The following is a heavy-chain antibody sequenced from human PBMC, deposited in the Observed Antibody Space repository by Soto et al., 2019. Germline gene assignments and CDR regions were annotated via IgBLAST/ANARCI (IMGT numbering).Heavy chain of an antibody. J-gene: IGHJ4*02. CDR2: LFYSGGT. V-gene: IGHV4-39*01. CDR3: ARLQFCTDGNCYGRSDS. Sequence: SGTLSPTCTVSGGSLISPCYYWGLIRQPPGKGLEWIGSLFYSGGTYYNPSLQSRVTISVDSSKNQLSLNLKSVTAADTAIYYCARLQFCTDGNCYGRSDSWGQGTLVTVSS. CDR1: GGSLISPCYY. D-gene: IGHD2-15*01.